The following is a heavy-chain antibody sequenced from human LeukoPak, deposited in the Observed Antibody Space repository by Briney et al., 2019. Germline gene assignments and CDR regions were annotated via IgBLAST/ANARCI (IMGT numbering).Heavy chain of an antibody. CDR1: GFTFSIYS. Sequence: GGSLRLSCAASGFTFSIYSMNWVRQAPGKGLEWVSYIGGTHSNIYYADSVKGRFTISRDDAKNSLYLQMNSLRAEDTAVYYCARDRPLLWFGELFDYYYGMDVWGQGTTVTVSS. CDR2: IGGTHSNI. J-gene: IGHJ6*02. V-gene: IGHV3-48*01. D-gene: IGHD3-10*01. CDR3: ARDRPLLWFGELFDYYYGMDV.